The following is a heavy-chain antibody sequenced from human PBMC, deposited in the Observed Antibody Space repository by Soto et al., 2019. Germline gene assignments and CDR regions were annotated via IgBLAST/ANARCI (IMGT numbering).Heavy chain of an antibody. V-gene: IGHV1-69*12. D-gene: IGHD5-18*01. CDR3: ASHGYSYGYLFDY. J-gene: IGHJ4*02. Sequence: QVQLVQSGAEVKKPGSSVKVSCKASGGTFSSYAISWVRQAPGQGLEWMGGIISIFDTADYAQKFQGRVTITADESTSKAYMELSSLRSEDTAVYYCASHGYSYGYLFDYWGQGTLVTVSS. CDR1: GGTFSSYA. CDR2: IISIFDTA.